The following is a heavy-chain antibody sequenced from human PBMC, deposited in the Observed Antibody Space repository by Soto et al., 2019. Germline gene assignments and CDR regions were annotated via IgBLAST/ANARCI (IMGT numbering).Heavy chain of an antibody. Sequence: QVQLVQSGAEVKKPGSSVKVSCKASGGTFSSYTISWVRQAPGQGLEWMGRIIPILGIANYAQKFQGRVTITADKSTSSAYMELSSLRSEDTAVYYCARAGYDSRGYYRSTFEGWGQGTLVTVSS. V-gene: IGHV1-69*02. J-gene: IGHJ4*02. D-gene: IGHD3-22*01. CDR2: IIPILGIA. CDR3: ARAGYDSRGYYRSTFEG. CDR1: GGTFSSYT.